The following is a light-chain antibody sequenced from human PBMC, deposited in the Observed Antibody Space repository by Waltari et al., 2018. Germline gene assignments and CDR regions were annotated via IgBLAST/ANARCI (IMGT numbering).Light chain of an antibody. J-gene: IGLJ3*02. V-gene: IGLV1-44*01. Sequence: QSVLTQPPSASGTPGQRVIISCSGSSSIIGSDTVNWYQQLPGTAPRLLIYSTNQRPSGVPDRFSGSKSGTSAFRAISGLQSEDESDYYCAAWDGSQFARVFGGGTKLSVL. CDR1: SSIIGSDT. CDR3: AAWDGSQFARV. CDR2: STN.